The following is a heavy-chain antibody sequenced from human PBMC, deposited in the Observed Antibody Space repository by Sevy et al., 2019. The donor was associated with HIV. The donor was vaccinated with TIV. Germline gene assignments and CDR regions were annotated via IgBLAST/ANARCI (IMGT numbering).Heavy chain of an antibody. CDR3: ARGHLYCSGGSCPPGVSYYYYGMDV. J-gene: IGHJ6*02. V-gene: IGHV3-53*01. CDR1: GFTVSSNY. D-gene: IGHD2-15*01. CDR2: IYSGGST. Sequence: GGSLRLSCAASGFTVSSNYMSWVRQAPGKGLEWVSVIYSGGSTYYADSVKGRFTISRDNSKNTLYLQMNSLRAEDTAVYYCARGHLYCSGGSCPPGVSYYYYGMDVWGQGTTVTVSS.